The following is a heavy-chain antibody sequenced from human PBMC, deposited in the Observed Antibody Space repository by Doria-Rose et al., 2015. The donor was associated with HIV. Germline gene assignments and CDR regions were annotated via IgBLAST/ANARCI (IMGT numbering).Heavy chain of an antibody. J-gene: IGHJ4*02. CDR2: IFSDDER. CDR1: GVSLSSPGMG. CDR3: ARIKSSRWYHKYYFDF. V-gene: IGHV2-26*01. Sequence: SGPVLVKPTETLTLTCTVSGVSLSSPGMGVSWIRQPPGKALEWLANIFSDDERSYKTSLKSRLTSSRGNSKSQVVLTMTDMDPVDTATYYCARIKSSRWYHKYYFDFWGQGTLVIVSA. D-gene: IGHD6-13*01.